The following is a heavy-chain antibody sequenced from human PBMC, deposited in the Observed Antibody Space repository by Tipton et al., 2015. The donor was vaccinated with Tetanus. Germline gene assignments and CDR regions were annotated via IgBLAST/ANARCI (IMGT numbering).Heavy chain of an antibody. V-gene: IGHV4-61*01. J-gene: IGHJ4*02. CDR2: IYYSGST. Sequence: GLVKPSETLSLTCTVSGGSINSGTFYWDWIRQTPGKGLEWIGNIYYSGSTNYNPSLKSRVTISVDTTKNQFSLKLSSVTAADTAVYYCARGTGDYWGQGTLVTVSS. D-gene: IGHD1-14*01. CDR3: ARGTGDY. CDR1: GGSINSGTFY.